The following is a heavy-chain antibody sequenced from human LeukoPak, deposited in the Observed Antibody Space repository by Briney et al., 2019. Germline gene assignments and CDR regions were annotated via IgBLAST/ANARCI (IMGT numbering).Heavy chain of an antibody. CDR2: INPKSGGT. CDR3: ARSAVWDSSSWYDY. J-gene: IGHJ4*02. Sequence: ASVKVSCKASGYTFTGYYMHWVRQAPGQGLEWMGWINPKSGGTNYAQKFQGRVTMTRDTSISTAYMELSRLRSDDTAVYYCARSAVWDSSSWYDYWGQGTLVTVSS. V-gene: IGHV1-2*02. CDR1: GYTFTGYY. D-gene: IGHD6-13*01.